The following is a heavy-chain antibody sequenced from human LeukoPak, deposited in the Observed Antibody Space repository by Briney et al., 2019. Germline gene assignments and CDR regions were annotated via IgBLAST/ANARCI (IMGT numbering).Heavy chain of an antibody. Sequence: PSETLSLTCTVSGGSISSCSYYWGWIRQPPGKGLEWIGSIYYSGSTYYNPSLKSRVTISVDTSKNQFSLKLSSVTAADTAVYCCARDVDIVATIPPLFRAPYYFDYWGQGTLVTVSS. V-gene: IGHV4-39*02. CDR3: ARDVDIVATIPPLFRAPYYFDY. CDR2: IYYSGST. D-gene: IGHD5-12*01. CDR1: GGSISSCSYY. J-gene: IGHJ4*02.